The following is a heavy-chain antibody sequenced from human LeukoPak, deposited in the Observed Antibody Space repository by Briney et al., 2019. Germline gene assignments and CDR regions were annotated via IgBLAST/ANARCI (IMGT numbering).Heavy chain of an antibody. J-gene: IGHJ4*02. CDR2: IYYSGST. V-gene: IGHV4-39*01. Sequence: SETLSLTCTVSDGSISSSSYYWGWIRQPPGKGLEWIGSIYYSGSTYYNPSLKSRVTISVDTSKSQFSLKLSSVTAADTAVYYCARLSDPYYYDSSGRSAYFDYWGQGNLVTVSS. D-gene: IGHD3-22*01. CDR3: ARLSDPYYYDSSGRSAYFDY. CDR1: DGSISSSSYY.